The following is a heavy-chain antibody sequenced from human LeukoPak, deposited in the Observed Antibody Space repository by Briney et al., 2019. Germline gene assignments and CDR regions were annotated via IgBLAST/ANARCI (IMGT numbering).Heavy chain of an antibody. Sequence: ASVKVSCKASGYTFTNYYMHWVRQAPGQGLEWMGIINPSGGSPSYAQKFQGRVTMTRDTSTSTVYMELSSLTSDDTAVYYRAVSAHYYDSSGPFHYWGQGTLVTVSS. V-gene: IGHV1-46*01. CDR1: GYTFTNYY. J-gene: IGHJ4*02. CDR3: AVSAHYYDSSGPFHY. D-gene: IGHD3-22*01. CDR2: INPSGGSP.